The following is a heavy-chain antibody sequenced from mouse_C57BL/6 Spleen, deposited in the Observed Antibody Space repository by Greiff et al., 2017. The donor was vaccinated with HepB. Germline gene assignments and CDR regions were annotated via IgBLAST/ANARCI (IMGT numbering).Heavy chain of an antibody. V-gene: IGHV1-18*01. CDR2: INPNNGGT. D-gene: IGHD1-1*01. J-gene: IGHJ3*01. CDR1: GYTFTDYN. Sequence: VQLQQSGPELVKPGASVKIPCKASGYTFTDYNMDWVKQSHGKSLEWIGDINPNNGGTIYNQKFKGKATLTVDKSSSTAYMELRSLTSEDTAVYYFALYYYGSSPFAYWGQGTLVTVSA. CDR3: ALYYYGSSPFAY.